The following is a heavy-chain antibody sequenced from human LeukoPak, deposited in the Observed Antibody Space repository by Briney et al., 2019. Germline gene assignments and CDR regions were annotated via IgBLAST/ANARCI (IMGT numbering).Heavy chain of an antibody. CDR1: GFTFSSYA. Sequence: GGSLRLSCAASGFTFSSYAMSWVRQAPGKGLEWVSAISGSGGSTYYADSVKGRFAISRDNSKNTLYLQMNSLRAEDTAVYYCARGKLKQWLFDYWGQGTLVTVSS. CDR2: ISGSGGST. J-gene: IGHJ4*02. CDR3: ARGKLKQWLFDY. V-gene: IGHV3-23*01. D-gene: IGHD6-19*01.